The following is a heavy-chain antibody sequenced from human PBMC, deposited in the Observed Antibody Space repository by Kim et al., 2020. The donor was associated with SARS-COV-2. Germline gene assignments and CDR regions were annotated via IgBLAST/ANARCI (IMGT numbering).Heavy chain of an antibody. J-gene: IGHJ4*02. CDR3: AGEYTSGWSYYFDY. D-gene: IGHD6-19*01. V-gene: IGHV4-39*07. Sequence: NPYLESRVTISVDTSKNQFSLKLRSVTAADTAVYYCAGEYTSGWSYYFDYWGQGTLVTVSS.